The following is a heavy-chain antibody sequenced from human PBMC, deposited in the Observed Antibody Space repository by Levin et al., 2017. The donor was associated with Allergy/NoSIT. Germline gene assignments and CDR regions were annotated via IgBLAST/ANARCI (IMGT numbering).Heavy chain of an antibody. J-gene: IGHJ6*03. CDR2: INHSGST. CDR3: ASAGHYYDILTGYYYMDV. CDR1: GGSFSGYY. Sequence: SETLSLTCAVYGGSFSGYYWSWIRQPPGKGLEWIGEINHSGSTNYNPSLKSRVTISVDTSKNQFSLKLSSVTAADTAVYYCASAGHYYDILTGYYYMDVWGKGTTVTVSS. D-gene: IGHD3-9*01. V-gene: IGHV4-34*01.